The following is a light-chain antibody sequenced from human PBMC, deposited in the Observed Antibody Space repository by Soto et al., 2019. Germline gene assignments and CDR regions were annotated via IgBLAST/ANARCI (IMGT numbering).Light chain of an antibody. CDR1: RSLLHSNGYTY. J-gene: IGKJ1*01. CDR3: MQALQTPWT. Sequence: DIVMTQSPLSLPVTPGDPASMCCRSGRSLLHSNGYTYLDWYLQKPGQSPQLLIYLGSNRASGVPDRFSGSGSGTDFTLKISGVEAEDVGVYYCMQALQTPWTFGQGTKVDIK. V-gene: IGKV2-28*01. CDR2: LGS.